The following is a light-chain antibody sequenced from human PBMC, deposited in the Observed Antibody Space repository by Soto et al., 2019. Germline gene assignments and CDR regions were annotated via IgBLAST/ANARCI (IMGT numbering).Light chain of an antibody. Sequence: QPVLTQSSSASASLGSSVKLTCTLSSGHSSYIIAWHQQQPGKAPRYLMKLEGSGSYNKGSGVPDRFSGSSSGADRYLTISHLQFEDEADYYCETWDSNTVVFGGGTKLTVL. CDR2: LEGSGSY. CDR1: SGHSSYI. CDR3: ETWDSNTVV. J-gene: IGLJ2*01. V-gene: IGLV4-60*02.